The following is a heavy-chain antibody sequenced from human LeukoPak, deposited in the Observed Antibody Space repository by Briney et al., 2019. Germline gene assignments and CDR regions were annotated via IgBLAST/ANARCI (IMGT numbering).Heavy chain of an antibody. Sequence: GGSLRLSCAASGFTFSSYAMSWVRQAPGKGLEWVSAISGSGGSTYYADSVKGRFTISRDNSKNTLYLQMNSQRAEDTAVYYCATPDVVVPAAITLGYWGQGTLVTVSS. D-gene: IGHD2-2*01. CDR2: ISGSGGST. CDR3: ATPDVVVPAAITLGY. CDR1: GFTFSSYA. J-gene: IGHJ4*02. V-gene: IGHV3-23*01.